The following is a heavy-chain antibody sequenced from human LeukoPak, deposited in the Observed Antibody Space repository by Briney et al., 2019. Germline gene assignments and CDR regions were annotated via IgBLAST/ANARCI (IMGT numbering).Heavy chain of an antibody. CDR2: INPNSGGT. Sequence: GASVKVSCKASGYTFTGYYMHWVRQAPGQGLEWMGWINPNSGGTNYAQKFQGRVTMTRDTSISTAYMELSRLRSDDTAVYYCAREGSSSSWFHYYYMDVWGKGTTVTVSS. CDR3: AREGSSSSWFHYYYMDV. V-gene: IGHV1-2*02. CDR1: GYTFTGYY. J-gene: IGHJ6*03. D-gene: IGHD6-13*01.